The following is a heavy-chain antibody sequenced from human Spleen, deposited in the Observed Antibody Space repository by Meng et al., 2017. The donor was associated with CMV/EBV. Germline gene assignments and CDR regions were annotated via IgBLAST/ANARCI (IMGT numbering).Heavy chain of an antibody. CDR3: ARAVGFGGVKDHYYYGMDV. J-gene: IGHJ6*02. V-gene: IGHV6-1*01. D-gene: IGHD3-16*01. Sequence: SCAISGDSVSSSSAAWIWIRQSPSRGLEWLGRTYYRSKWFNDYAVSLKSRITINPDTSKNQFSLHLNSVTPEDTAVYYCARAVGFGGVKDHYYYGMDVWGQGTTVTVSS. CDR2: TYYRSKWFN. CDR1: GDSVSSSSAA.